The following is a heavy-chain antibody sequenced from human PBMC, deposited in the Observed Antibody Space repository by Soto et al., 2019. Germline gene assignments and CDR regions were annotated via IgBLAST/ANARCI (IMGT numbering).Heavy chain of an antibody. CDR1: GFTFTTYS. D-gene: IGHD3-16*01. V-gene: IGHV3-48*01. J-gene: IGHJ6*03. CDR2: ISSSGSAI. Sequence: EVQLAESGGGLVQPGGSLRLSCAASGFTFTTYSMNWVRQAPGRGLEWVSYISSSGSAIYYADSVKGQFIISRDNAKNSLYLQMNNLGAEDTAVYYCARGNPVAPPFEYSYYYMDVWGKGTTVTVSS. CDR3: ARGNPVAPPFEYSYYYMDV.